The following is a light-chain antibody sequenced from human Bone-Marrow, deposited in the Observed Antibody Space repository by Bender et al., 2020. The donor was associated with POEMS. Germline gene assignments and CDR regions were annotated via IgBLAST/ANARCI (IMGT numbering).Light chain of an antibody. J-gene: IGLJ3*02. CDR3: TSYAGSDNLRV. CDR1: SDDIGLYDL. Sequence: QSALTQPASVSGSPGQSITISCTGTSDDIGLYDLVSWHQQNPGKAPKLIIYEVTKRPSGVPDRFSGSKSGNTASLTVSGLQAADEADYHCTSYAGSDNLRVFGGGTKLTVL. CDR2: EVT. V-gene: IGLV2-8*01.